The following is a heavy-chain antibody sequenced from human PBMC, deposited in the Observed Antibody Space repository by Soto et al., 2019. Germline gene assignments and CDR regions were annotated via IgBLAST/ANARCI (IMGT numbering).Heavy chain of an antibody. CDR2: IVAISGNT. CDR3: ARLIFQAVAGTIYYYYGMDV. Sequence: GASVKVSCKASGFTFTSSAVQWVRQARGQRLEWIGGIVAISGNTNYAQKFQGRVTITADESTSTAYMELSSLRSEDTAVYYCARLIFQAVAGTIYYYYGMDVWGQGTTVTVSS. CDR1: GFTFTSSA. V-gene: IGHV1-58*01. D-gene: IGHD6-19*01. J-gene: IGHJ6*02.